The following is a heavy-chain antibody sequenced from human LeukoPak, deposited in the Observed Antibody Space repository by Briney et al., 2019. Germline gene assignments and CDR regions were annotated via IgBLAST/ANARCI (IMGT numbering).Heavy chain of an antibody. D-gene: IGHD3-16*01. V-gene: IGHV4-30-4*08. J-gene: IGHJ4*02. CDR1: GGSISSGDYY. Sequence: PSQTLSLTCTVSGGSISSGDYYWSWIRQPPGKGLEWIGYIYYSGSTYYNPSLKSRVTISVDTSKNQLSLKVTSVTAADTAVYYCARGSHYVWGKDGYWGQGTLVTVSS. CDR2: IYYSGST. CDR3: ARGSHYVWGKDGY.